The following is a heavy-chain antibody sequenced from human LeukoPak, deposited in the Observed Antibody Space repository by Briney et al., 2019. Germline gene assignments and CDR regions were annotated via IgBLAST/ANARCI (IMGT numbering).Heavy chain of an antibody. CDR2: ISGSGGST. J-gene: IGHJ4*02. V-gene: IGHV3-23*01. Sequence: SLTLSCAASGFTFSDYSMSWVRQAPGKGLEWVSAISGSGGSTYYADSVKGRFTISRDNSKNTLYVQMNSLRADDTAVYYCAKVTDSSSAGSDYWGQGTLVTVSS. CDR1: GFTFSDYS. D-gene: IGHD6-6*01. CDR3: AKVTDSSSAGSDY.